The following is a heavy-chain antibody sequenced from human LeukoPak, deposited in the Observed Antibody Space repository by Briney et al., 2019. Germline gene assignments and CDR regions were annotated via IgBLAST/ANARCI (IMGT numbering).Heavy chain of an antibody. D-gene: IGHD2-15*01. V-gene: IGHV4-4*07. CDR2: IYSTGST. CDR1: GGSINTYY. CDR3: AREETTRSQRAFDY. J-gene: IGHJ4*02. Sequence: SETLSLTCTVSGGSINTYYWSWIRQPAGKGLEWIGRIYSTGSTDYEPSPKSRVTMSVDTSKNQFSLELSSVTAADTAVYFCAREETTRSQRAFDYWGQGTLVTVSS.